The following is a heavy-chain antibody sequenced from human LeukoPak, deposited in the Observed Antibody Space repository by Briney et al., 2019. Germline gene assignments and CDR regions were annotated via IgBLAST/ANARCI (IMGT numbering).Heavy chain of an antibody. V-gene: IGHV1-18*01. J-gene: IGHJ6*03. Sequence: ASVKVSCKASGYTFTSYGISWVRQAPGQGLEWMGWISAYNGNTNYAQKLQGRVTMTTDTSTSTAYMELRSLRSDDTAVYYCARVAVPDPIVVVVAATPDYYYMDVWGKGTTVTISS. D-gene: IGHD2-15*01. CDR2: ISAYNGNT. CDR1: GYTFTSYG. CDR3: ARVAVPDPIVVVVAATPDYYYMDV.